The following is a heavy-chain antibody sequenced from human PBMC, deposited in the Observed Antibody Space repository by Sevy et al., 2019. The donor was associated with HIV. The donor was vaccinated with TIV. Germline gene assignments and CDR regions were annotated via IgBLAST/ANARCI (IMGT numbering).Heavy chain of an antibody. J-gene: IGHJ4*02. Sequence: GGPLRLSCAASGFTFSSYAMSWVRQAPGKGLEWVSAISGSGGSTYYADSVKGRFTISRDNSKNTLYLQMNSLRAEDTAVYYCAKDSGGLGGPLDYWGQRTLVTVSS. CDR3: AKDSGGLGGPLDY. CDR2: ISGSGGST. V-gene: IGHV3-23*01. CDR1: GFTFSSYA. D-gene: IGHD2-15*01.